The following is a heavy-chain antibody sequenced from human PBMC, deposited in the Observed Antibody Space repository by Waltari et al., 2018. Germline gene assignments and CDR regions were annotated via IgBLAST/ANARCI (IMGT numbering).Heavy chain of an antibody. V-gene: IGHV3-64*01. CDR2: ISSNGGST. CDR1: GFTFSSYA. D-gene: IGHD3-10*01. CDR3: ARVMVRGVFTYYGMDV. J-gene: IGHJ6*02. Sequence: EVQLVESGGGLVQPGGSLRLSCAASGFTFSSYAMHWVRQAAGKGLEYVSAISSNGGSTYYANSVKGRFTVSRDNSKNTLYLQMGSLRAEDMAVYYCARVMVRGVFTYYGMDVWGQGTTVTVSS.